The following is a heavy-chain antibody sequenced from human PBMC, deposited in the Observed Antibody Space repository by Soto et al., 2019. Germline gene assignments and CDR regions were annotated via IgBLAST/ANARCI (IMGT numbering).Heavy chain of an antibody. CDR2: INHSGST. V-gene: IGHV4-34*01. CDR3: ARGRFGLLGY. Sequence: SETLSLTCAVYGGSFSGYYWSWIRQPPGKGLEWIGEINHSGSTNYNPSLKSRVTISVDTSKNQFSLKLSSVTAADTAVYYCARGRFGLLGYWGQGTLVTVSS. J-gene: IGHJ4*02. D-gene: IGHD3-3*01. CDR1: GGSFSGYY.